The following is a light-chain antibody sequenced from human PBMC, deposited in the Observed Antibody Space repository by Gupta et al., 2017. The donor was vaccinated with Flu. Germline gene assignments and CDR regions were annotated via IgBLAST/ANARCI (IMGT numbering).Light chain of an antibody. Sequence: QSALTQPASVSGSPGQSITISCTGAGSDVGGYNYVSWYQQHPGKPPKLMIYEVTNRPSGISNRFSGSKSGNTASLIISGLQPEDEAYYHCSSYSTSNTLVFGGGTKLTVL. J-gene: IGLJ3*02. CDR2: EVT. V-gene: IGLV2-14*01. CDR1: GSDVGGYNY. CDR3: SSYSTSNTLV.